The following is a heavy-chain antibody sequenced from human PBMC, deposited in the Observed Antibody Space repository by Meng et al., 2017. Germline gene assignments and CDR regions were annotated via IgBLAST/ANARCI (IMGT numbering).Heavy chain of an antibody. CDR3: AREGGGNGLDY. CDR1: GFTFSSYA. J-gene: IGHJ4*02. V-gene: IGHV3-30*04. CDR2: ISYDGSNK. D-gene: IGHD4-23*01. Sequence: VQLGESGGGVVQPGMSLRLSCAASGFTFSSYAMHWVREAPGKGLEWVAVISYDGSNKYYADSVKGRFTISRDNAKNSLYLQMNSLRAEDTAVYYCAREGGGNGLDYWGQGTLVTVSS.